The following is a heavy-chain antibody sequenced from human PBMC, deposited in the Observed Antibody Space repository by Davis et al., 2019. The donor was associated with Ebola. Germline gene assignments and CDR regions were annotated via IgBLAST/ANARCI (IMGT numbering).Heavy chain of an antibody. J-gene: IGHJ3*02. CDR2: IIPILGIA. V-gene: IGHV1-69*04. CDR1: GGTFSSYA. D-gene: IGHD1-26*01. Sequence: SVKVSCKASGGTFSSYAISWVRQAPGQGLEWMGRIIPILGIANYAQKFQGTVTITADKSTSTAYMELSSLRSEDTAVYYCARFGIVGATNAFDIWGQGTMVTVSS. CDR3: ARFGIVGATNAFDI.